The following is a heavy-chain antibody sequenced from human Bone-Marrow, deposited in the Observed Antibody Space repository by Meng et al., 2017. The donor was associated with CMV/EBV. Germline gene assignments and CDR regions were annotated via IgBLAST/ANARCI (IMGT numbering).Heavy chain of an antibody. V-gene: IGHV3-7*03. CDR3: AREIEYIASSMYNWFDP. J-gene: IGHJ5*02. Sequence: GGSLRLSCAASGFTFSSYWMSWVRQAPGKGLEWVANIKQDGSEKYYVDAVKGRFTISRDNAKNSLYLQMNSLRAEDTAVYYCAREIEYIASSMYNWFDPWGQGTLVTVSS. CDR2: IKQDGSEK. D-gene: IGHD6-13*01. CDR1: GFTFSSYW.